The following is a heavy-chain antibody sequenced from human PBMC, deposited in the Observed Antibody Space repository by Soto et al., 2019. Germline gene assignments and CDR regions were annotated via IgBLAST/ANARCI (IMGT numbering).Heavy chain of an antibody. CDR3: ARAIYYYGSGSYYNEKHNWFDP. D-gene: IGHD3-10*01. J-gene: IGHJ5*02. CDR1: GGSISSGGYY. V-gene: IGHV4-31*03. Sequence: PSETLSLTCTVSGGSISSGGYYWSWIRQHPGKGLEWIGYIYYSGSTYYNPSLKSRVTISVDTSKNQFSLKLSSVTAADTAVYYCARAIYYYGSGSYYNEKHNWFDPWGQGTLVTVSS. CDR2: IYYSGST.